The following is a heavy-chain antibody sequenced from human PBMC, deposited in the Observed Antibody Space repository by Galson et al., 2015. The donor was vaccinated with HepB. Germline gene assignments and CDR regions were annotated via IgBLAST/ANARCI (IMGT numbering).Heavy chain of an antibody. CDR3: ARWYDFWSGSFDP. J-gene: IGHJ5*02. D-gene: IGHD3-3*01. CDR1: GYTFTSYD. V-gene: IGHV1-8*01. CDR2: MNPNSGNT. Sequence: SVKVSCKASGYTFTSYDINWVRQATGQGLEWMGWMNPNSGNTGYAQKFQGRVTMTRNTSISTAYMELSSLRSEDTAVYYCARWYDFWSGSFDPWGQGTLVTVSS.